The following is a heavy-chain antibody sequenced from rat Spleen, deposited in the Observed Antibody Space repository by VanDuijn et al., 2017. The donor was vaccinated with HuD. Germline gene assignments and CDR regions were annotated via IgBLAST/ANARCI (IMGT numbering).Heavy chain of an antibody. D-gene: IGHD1-2*01. V-gene: IGHV2S12*01. CDR3: ASSYMPFDY. J-gene: IGHJ2*01. CDR2: ISSGGTT. Sequence: QVQLKESGPGPVQPSQTLSLTCTVSGFSLTSNGVSWVRQPPGKGLEWIAAISSGGTTYYHSALKSRLSISRDTSKSQVFLKMNSLQSEDTATYFCASSYMPFDYWGQGVMVTVSS. CDR1: GFSLTSNG.